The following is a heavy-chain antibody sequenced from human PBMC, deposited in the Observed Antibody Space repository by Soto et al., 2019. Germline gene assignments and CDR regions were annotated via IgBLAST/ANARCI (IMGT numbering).Heavy chain of an antibody. CDR3: ARGGLQWLVTGYFDY. CDR1: GYSISSGYY. V-gene: IGHV4-38-2*01. Sequence: ETLSLTCAVSGYSISSGYYWGWIRQPPGKGLEWIGSIYHSGSTYYNPSLKSRVTISVDTSKNQFSLKLSSVTAADTAVYYCARGGLQWLVTGYFDYWGQGTLVTV. D-gene: IGHD6-19*01. J-gene: IGHJ4*02. CDR2: IYHSGST.